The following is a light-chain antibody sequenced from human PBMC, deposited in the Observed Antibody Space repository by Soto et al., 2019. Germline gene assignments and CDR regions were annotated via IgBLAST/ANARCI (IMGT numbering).Light chain of an antibody. J-gene: IGKJ1*01. Sequence: EIVMTQSPATLSVSPGERATLSCRASQSVSSNLAWYHQKHGQAPRLLIYVASTSATGIPAMISGSGSGTEFTLTSSILQSEDFAFYYCQQYNTWPRTFGQGTKVEIK. CDR2: VAS. CDR1: QSVSSN. CDR3: QQYNTWPRT. V-gene: IGKV3-15*01.